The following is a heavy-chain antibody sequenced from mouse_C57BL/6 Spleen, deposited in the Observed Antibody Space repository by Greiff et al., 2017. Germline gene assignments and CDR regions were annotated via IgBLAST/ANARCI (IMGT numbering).Heavy chain of an antibody. Sequence: QVQLQPPGAELVRPGSSVKLSCKASGYTFTSYWMDWVKQRPGQGLELIGNIYPSASETHYNQKFKDKATMTVDKSSSTAYMQLSSLTSEDSAVYYCARRKSSYTFDYWGQGTTLTVSS. CDR2: IYPSASET. J-gene: IGHJ2*01. CDR3: ARRKSSYTFDY. CDR1: GYTFTSYW. D-gene: IGHD1-1*01. V-gene: IGHV1-61*01.